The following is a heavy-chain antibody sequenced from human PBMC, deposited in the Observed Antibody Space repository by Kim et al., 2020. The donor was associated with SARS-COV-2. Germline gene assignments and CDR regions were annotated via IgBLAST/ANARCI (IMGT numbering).Heavy chain of an antibody. CDR3: AARTGTWDSLHFAFDL. J-gene: IGHJ3*01. D-gene: IGHD4-17*01. Sequence: GGSLRLSCEATRFAVSDSYMSWVRQTPGKGLEWVSSIYVAGNTYYTGSVKGRFTISRDNSHNTLYLQMSGLRVEDTAVYFCAARTGTWDSLHFAFDLWGQGTMVTVSS. CDR1: RFAVSDSY. V-gene: IGHV3-53*01. CDR2: IYVAGNT.